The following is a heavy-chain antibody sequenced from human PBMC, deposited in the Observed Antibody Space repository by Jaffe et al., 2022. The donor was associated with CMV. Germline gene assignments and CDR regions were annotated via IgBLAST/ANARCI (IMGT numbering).Heavy chain of an antibody. V-gene: IGHV3-23*04. CDR2: ISGGGVST. D-gene: IGHD2-2*01. Sequence: EVQLVESGGGLVQPGGSLRLSCAASGFTFSSYAMSWVRQAPGKGLEWVSSISGGGVSTYYADSVKGRFTISRDNSKNTLYLQMSSLRAEDTAVYYCVKRVEPGAAMVYFDYWGQGTLVTVSS. CDR3: VKRVEPGAAMVYFDY. J-gene: IGHJ4*02. CDR1: GFTFSSYA.